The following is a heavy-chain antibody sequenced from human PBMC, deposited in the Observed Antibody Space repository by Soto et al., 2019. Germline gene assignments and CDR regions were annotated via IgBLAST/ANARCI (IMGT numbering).Heavy chain of an antibody. J-gene: IGHJ4*02. Sequence: GGSLRLSCAASGFTFSDYYMTWIRQAPGKGLEWVSFISSSSSYTNYADSVRGRFTISRDNAKNSLYLQMNSLRAEDTAVYYCARDDDTTSHYGMLTWGQGSQVTVSS. V-gene: IGHV3-11*06. CDR2: ISSSSSYT. CDR1: GFTFSDYY. CDR3: ARDDDTTSHYGMLT. D-gene: IGHD3-22*01.